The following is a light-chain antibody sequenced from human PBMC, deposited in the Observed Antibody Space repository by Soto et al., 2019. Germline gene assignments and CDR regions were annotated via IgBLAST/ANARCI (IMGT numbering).Light chain of an antibody. V-gene: IGKV1-9*01. CDR1: QGISSY. Sequence: DIQLTQSPSFLSASVGDRVTITCRAGQGISSYLAWYQQKPGKAPKPLIYAASTLQSGVPSRFSGSGSGTEFTLTISSLQPEDFATYYCQQLNSYPWTFGQGTKVGVK. CDR3: QQLNSYPWT. J-gene: IGKJ1*01. CDR2: AAS.